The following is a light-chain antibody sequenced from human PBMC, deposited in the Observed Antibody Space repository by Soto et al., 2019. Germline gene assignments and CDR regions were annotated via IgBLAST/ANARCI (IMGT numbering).Light chain of an antibody. Sequence: DIVLTQSPGTLSLSPGERATLSCRASERLSSVYLAWYQQRPGQPPRLLIYGASNRATGIPDRFSGSGSGTDFTLIINRLEPEDVGIYYCQQYGGSPRITFGQGTRLEIK. V-gene: IGKV3-20*01. CDR1: ERLSSVY. CDR3: QQYGGSPRIT. CDR2: GAS. J-gene: IGKJ5*01.